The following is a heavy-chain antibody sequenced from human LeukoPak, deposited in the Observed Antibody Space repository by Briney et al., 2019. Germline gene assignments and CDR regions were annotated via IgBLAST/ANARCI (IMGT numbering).Heavy chain of an antibody. D-gene: IGHD3-16*02. Sequence: SGGCLRLSCAASGFTFSSYWMSWVRQAPGKGLEWVANIKQDGSEKYYVDSVKGRFTISRDNAKNSLYLQMNSLRAEDTAVYYCARLAITFGGVITGAFDIWGQGTMVTVSS. CDR2: IKQDGSEK. J-gene: IGHJ3*02. V-gene: IGHV3-7*01. CDR3: ARLAITFGGVITGAFDI. CDR1: GFTFSSYW.